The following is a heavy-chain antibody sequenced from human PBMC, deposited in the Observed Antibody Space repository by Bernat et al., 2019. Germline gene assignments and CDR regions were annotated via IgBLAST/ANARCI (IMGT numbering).Heavy chain of an antibody. CDR1: GYTFTSYA. J-gene: IGHJ4*02. D-gene: IGHD2-15*01. CDR2: INAGNGKT. Sequence: QVQLVQSGAEVKKPGASVKVSCKASGYTFTSYAMHWVRQAPGQRLEWMGWINAGNGKTKYSQKFQGRVTITRDTSASTAYMELSSLRSEDTAVYYCARGGDCSGGSCSLKFWGQGTLVTVSS. CDR3: ARGGDCSGGSCSLKF. V-gene: IGHV1-3*01.